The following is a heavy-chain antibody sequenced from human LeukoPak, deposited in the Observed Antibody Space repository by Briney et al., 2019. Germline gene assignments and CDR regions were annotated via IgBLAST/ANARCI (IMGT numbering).Heavy chain of an antibody. Sequence: GGSLRLSYEASGFTFHTYAMSWVRQAPGKGLEWVSAVSTTGASTYYADSVKGRFTISSDNSKNTLSLQMDSLRVEDTALYYCAKDWTTVGTPEGYYLGSWGGGTLVTVSS. V-gene: IGHV3-23*01. D-gene: IGHD4-23*01. J-gene: IGHJ4*02. CDR2: VSTTGAST. CDR1: GFTFHTYA. CDR3: AKDWTTVGTPEGYYLGS.